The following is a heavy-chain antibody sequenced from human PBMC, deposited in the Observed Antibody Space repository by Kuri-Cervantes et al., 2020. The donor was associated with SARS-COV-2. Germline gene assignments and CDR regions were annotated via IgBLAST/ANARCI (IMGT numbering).Heavy chain of an antibody. CDR1: GYTFSNYG. CDR3: ARGKGLLSTLAADY. V-gene: IGHV7-4-1*02. D-gene: IGHD6-19*01. CDR2: INTNTGNS. J-gene: IGHJ4*02. Sequence: SVKVSCKASGYTFSNYGMNWVRQAPGQGLEWMGWINTNTGNSRYAQGFTGRYVFSLDTSGNTAYLQISGLKAEDTAIYFCARGKGLLSTLAADYWGQGTLVTVSS.